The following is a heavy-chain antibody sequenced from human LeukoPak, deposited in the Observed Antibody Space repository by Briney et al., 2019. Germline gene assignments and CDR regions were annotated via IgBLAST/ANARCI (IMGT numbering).Heavy chain of an antibody. CDR3: AKGPDYGEFDH. V-gene: IGHV3-9*01. CDR1: GFTFDDYA. D-gene: IGHD4-17*01. J-gene: IGHJ4*02. Sequence: GGSLRLSCAASGFTFDDYAMHWVRQAPGKGLEWVSGISWNSGSIGYADSVKGRFTISRDNAKNSLYLQMNSLRAEDTALYYCAKGPDYGEFDHWGQGTLVTVSS. CDR2: ISWNSGSI.